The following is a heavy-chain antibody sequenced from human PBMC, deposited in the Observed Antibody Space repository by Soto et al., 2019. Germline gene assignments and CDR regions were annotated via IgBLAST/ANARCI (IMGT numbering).Heavy chain of an antibody. CDR3: ARGGGSDYDRAAFDI. V-gene: IGHV4-30-2*05. CDR2: IYYSGST. Sequence: PSETLSLACTVSGGSISSGGYSWSWIRQPPGKGLEWIGYIYYSGSTNYNPSLKSRVTMSIDTSNNQFSLKLNSVTAADTAVYYCARGGGSDYDRAAFDIWGQGTMVTVSS. J-gene: IGHJ3*02. D-gene: IGHD3-22*01. CDR1: GGSISSGGYS.